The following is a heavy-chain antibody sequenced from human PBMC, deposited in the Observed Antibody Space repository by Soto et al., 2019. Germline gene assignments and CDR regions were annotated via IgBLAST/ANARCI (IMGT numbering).Heavy chain of an antibody. Sequence: VQLVESGGGVVQPGRSLRLSCAASGFTFSDYAMHWVRQAPGKGVEWVAVVSHDGRNTHYADSVKGLFTISRDSSKNTVSLEMTSVRAEDTAVYYCAKGGRQWLVTSDFNYWGQGALVTVSS. V-gene: IGHV3-30*18. CDR3: AKGGRQWLVTSDFNY. D-gene: IGHD6-19*01. CDR1: GFTFSDYA. J-gene: IGHJ4*02. CDR2: VSHDGRNT.